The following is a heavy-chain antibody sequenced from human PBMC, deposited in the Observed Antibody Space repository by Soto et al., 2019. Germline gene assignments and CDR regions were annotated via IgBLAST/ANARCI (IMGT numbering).Heavy chain of an antibody. D-gene: IGHD3-22*01. Sequence: PSETLSLTCTVSGGSISSSSYYWGWIRQPPGKGLEWIGSIYYSGSTYYNPSLKSRVTISVDTSKNQFSLKLSSVTAADTAVYYCARLRYDSSGYYYPDYWGQGTLVTVSS. V-gene: IGHV4-39*01. J-gene: IGHJ4*02. CDR1: GGSISSSSYY. CDR2: IYYSGST. CDR3: ARLRYDSSGYYYPDY.